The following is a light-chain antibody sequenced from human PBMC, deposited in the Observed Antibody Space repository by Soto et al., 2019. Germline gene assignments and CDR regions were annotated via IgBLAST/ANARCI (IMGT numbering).Light chain of an antibody. CDR3: CSYAGGYTHAV. J-gene: IGLJ2*01. CDR2: DVS. V-gene: IGLV2-11*01. CDR1: SSDIGRHDY. Sequence: QSALTQPASVSGPPGQSITISCTGSSSDIGRHDYVSWYQQHPGKAPKLMIYDVSKRPSGVPDRFSGSKSGNTASLTISGLQAEDEADYYCCSYAGGYTHAVFGGGTKLTVL.